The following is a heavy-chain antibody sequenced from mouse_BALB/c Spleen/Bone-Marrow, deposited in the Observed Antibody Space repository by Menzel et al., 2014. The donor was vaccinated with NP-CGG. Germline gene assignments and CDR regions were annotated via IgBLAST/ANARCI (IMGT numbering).Heavy chain of an antibody. CDR1: DFNIKDTY. Sequence: VQLQQSGAELVKPGASVKLSYTASDFNIKDTYTHWVKQRPEQGLEWIGGIDPASGNTKYDPKFQGKATITADTSSNTAYLQLSSLTSEDTAVYYCARDYGRTAWFAYWGQGTLVTVSA. D-gene: IGHD1-1*01. V-gene: IGHV14-3*02. J-gene: IGHJ3*01. CDR2: IDPASGNT. CDR3: ARDYGRTAWFAY.